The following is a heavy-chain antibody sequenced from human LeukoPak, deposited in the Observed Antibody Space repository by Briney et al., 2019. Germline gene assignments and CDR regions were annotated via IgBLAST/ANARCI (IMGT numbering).Heavy chain of an antibody. J-gene: IGHJ4*02. Sequence: GESLKISCKGSGYSFTSYWIGWVRQMPEKGLEWMGIIYPGDSDTRYSPSFQGQVTISADKSTSTAYLQWSSLKASDTAMYYCARHPSASYYYFDYWGQGTLATVSS. V-gene: IGHV5-51*01. CDR1: GYSFTSYW. CDR3: ARHPSASYYYFDY. D-gene: IGHD1-26*01. CDR2: IYPGDSDT.